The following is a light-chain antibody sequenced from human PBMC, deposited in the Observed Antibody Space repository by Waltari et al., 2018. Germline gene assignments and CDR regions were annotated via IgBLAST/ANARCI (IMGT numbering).Light chain of an antibody. CDR2: GDK. J-gene: IGLJ3*02. CDR3: QLWDPKSDDPV. Sequence: SYVLTQPPSVSVAPGQTAKITCDEENIERQSAQWYQLKPGQAPILIVFGDKNRPSGIPARFSGSNSGNTATLTITRVEAGYEADYYCQLWDPKSDDPVFGGGTKLTVL. CDR1: NIERQS. V-gene: IGLV3-21*02.